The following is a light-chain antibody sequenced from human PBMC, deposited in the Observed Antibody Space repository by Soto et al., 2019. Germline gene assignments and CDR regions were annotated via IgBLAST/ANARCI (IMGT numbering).Light chain of an antibody. J-gene: IGKJ5*01. CDR1: QVVSANY. CDR2: AAS. Sequence: EIVLTQSPGTLSLSPGERATLSCRASQVVSANYVAWYQQKPGQAPRLLIYAASTRATGIPDRFRGSGSGTEFTLTISSPQPEDFATYYCQHADSFPLITFGQGTRLEIK. V-gene: IGKV3-20*01. CDR3: QHADSFPLIT.